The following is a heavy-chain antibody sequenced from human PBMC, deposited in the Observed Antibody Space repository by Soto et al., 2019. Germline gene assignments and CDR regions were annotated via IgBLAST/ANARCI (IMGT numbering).Heavy chain of an antibody. CDR1: GFTLSDSY. CDR3: ARDLGYYDSSGYFDY. J-gene: IGHJ4*02. Sequence: PGGSLRLSCAACGFTLSDSYMSWIRQAPGKGLEWVSYISSSGDIMYYADSVKGRFTISRDNAKNSLYLQMNSLRAEDTAVYYCARDLGYYDSSGYFDYWGQGTLVTVSS. V-gene: IGHV3-11*01. CDR2: ISSSGDIM. D-gene: IGHD3-22*01.